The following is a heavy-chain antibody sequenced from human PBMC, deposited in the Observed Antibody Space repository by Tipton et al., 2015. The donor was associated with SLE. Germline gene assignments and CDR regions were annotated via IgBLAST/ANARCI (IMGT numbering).Heavy chain of an antibody. V-gene: IGHV4-34*01. J-gene: IGHJ2*01. CDR3: ARGQDSSSAAEEYFDL. CDR2: INHSGST. CDR1: GGSFSGYY. Sequence: TLSLTCAVYGGSFSGYYWSWIRQPPGKGLEWIGEINHSGSTNYNPSLKSRVTISVDTSKNQFSLKPSSVTAADTAVYYCARGQDSSSAAEEYFDLWGRGTLVTVSS. D-gene: IGHD2-15*01.